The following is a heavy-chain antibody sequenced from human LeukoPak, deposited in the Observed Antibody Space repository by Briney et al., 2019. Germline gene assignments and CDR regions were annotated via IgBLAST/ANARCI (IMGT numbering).Heavy chain of an antibody. J-gene: IGHJ5*02. CDR3: ARDLFEWPLLNNWFDP. CDR1: GGTFSSYA. D-gene: IGHD3-10*02. Sequence: SVKVSCKASGGTFSSYAISWVRQAPGQGLEWMGGIIPIFGTANYAQKFQGRVTITADESTSTAYMELSSLRSEDTAVCYCARDLFEWPLLNNWFDPWGQGTLVTVSS. V-gene: IGHV1-69*13. CDR2: IIPIFGTA.